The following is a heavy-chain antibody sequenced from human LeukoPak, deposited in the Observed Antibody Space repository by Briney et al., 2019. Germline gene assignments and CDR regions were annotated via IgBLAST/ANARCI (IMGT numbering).Heavy chain of an antibody. J-gene: IGHJ3*02. CDR2: LYDGGST. CDR3: AIHTHPVYSGYETAFDI. CDR1: GGSIRSGNYY. D-gene: IGHD5-12*01. Sequence: SETLTLTCTVSGGSIRSGNYYWHWIRQPPGKGLEWIGNLYDGGSTYYNPSLKSRVTMSVDTSKNQFSLKLSSVTAADTAVYFSAIHTHPVYSGYETAFDIWGQGTMVTVSS. V-gene: IGHV4-39*01.